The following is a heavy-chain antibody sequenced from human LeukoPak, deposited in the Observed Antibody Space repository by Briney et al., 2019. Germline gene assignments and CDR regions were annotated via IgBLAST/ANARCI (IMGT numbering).Heavy chain of an antibody. CDR3: ARGYYVRSSGWSGNYFDY. CDR1: GGTFSSYA. D-gene: IGHD6-19*01. V-gene: IGHV1-69*04. J-gene: IGHJ4*02. CDR2: IIPILGIA. Sequence: ASVKVSCKASGGTFSSYAIRWVRQAPGQGLEWMGRIIPILGIANYAQKFQGRVTITADKSTSTAYMELSSLRSEDTAVYYCARGYYVRSSGWSGNYFDYWGQGTLVTVSS.